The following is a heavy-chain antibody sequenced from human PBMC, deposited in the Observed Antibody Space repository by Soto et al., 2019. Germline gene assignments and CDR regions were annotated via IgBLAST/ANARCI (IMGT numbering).Heavy chain of an antibody. J-gene: IGHJ6*02. Sequence: GASVKVSCKASGGTFSSYAISWVRQAPGQGLEWMGGIIPIFGTANYAQKFQGRVTITADESTSTAYMELSSLRSEDTAVYYCARVVVPNSGLIYYGSGSYHPRYYYYGMDVWGQGTTVTVSS. CDR1: GGTFSSYA. CDR3: ARVVVPNSGLIYYGSGSYHPRYYYYGMDV. D-gene: IGHD3-10*01. CDR2: IIPIFGTA. V-gene: IGHV1-69*13.